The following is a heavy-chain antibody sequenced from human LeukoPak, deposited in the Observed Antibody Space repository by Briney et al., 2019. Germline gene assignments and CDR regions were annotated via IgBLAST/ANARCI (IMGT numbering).Heavy chain of an antibody. CDR3: AREVTTVTTGSFDI. CDR1: GGSISSYY. J-gene: IGHJ3*02. D-gene: IGHD4-17*01. Sequence: PSETLSLTCTVSGGSISSYYWSRIRQPPGKGLEWIGYIYYSGSTNYNPSLKSRVTISVDTSKNQFSLKLSSVTAADTAVYYCAREVTTVTTGSFDIWGQGTMVTVSS. V-gene: IGHV4-59*01. CDR2: IYYSGST.